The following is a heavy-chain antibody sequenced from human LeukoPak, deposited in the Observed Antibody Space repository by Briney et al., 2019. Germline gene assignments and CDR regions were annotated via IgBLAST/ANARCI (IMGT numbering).Heavy chain of an antibody. D-gene: IGHD3-22*01. CDR2: IWYDGSNK. CDR1: GFTFSSYG. V-gene: IGHV3-33*01. J-gene: IGHJ4*02. Sequence: GGSLRLSCAASGFTFSSYGMHWVRQAPGKGLEWVAVIWYDGSNKYYADSVKGRFTISRDNSKNTLYLQMNSLRAEDTAVYYCARGPFYDSSGTFDYWGQGTLVTVSS. CDR3: ARGPFYDSSGTFDY.